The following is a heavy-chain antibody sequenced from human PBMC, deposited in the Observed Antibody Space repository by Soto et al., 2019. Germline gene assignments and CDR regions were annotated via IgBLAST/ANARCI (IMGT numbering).Heavy chain of an antibody. CDR1: GYTFTSYG. CDR2: ISAYNGNT. D-gene: IGHD6-13*01. V-gene: IGHV1-18*01. CDR3: ARDRGIAAAGTFDP. J-gene: IGHJ5*02. Sequence: ASVKVSCKASGYTFTSYGISWVRQAPGQGLEWMGWISAYNGNTNYAQKLQGRVTMTTDTSTSTAYMELRSLRSDDTAAYYCARDRGIAAAGTFDPWGQGTLVTVSS.